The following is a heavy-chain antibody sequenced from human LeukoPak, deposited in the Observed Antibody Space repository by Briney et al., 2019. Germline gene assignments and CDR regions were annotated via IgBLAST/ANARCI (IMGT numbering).Heavy chain of an antibody. CDR3: ARVSASSSDDYYYMDV. CDR2: IITILGIA. D-gene: IGHD6-6*01. CDR1: GGTFNSHT. Sequence: ASVTVSCKASGGTFNSHTISWVRQAPGHGLEWMGRIITILGIANYAQNFQGRVTITADKSTSTAYMELSSLRSEDTAVYYCARVSASSSDDYYYMDVWGKGTTVTVSS. J-gene: IGHJ6*03. V-gene: IGHV1-69*02.